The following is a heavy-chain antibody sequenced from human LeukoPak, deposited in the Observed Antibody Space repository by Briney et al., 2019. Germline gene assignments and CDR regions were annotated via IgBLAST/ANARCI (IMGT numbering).Heavy chain of an antibody. CDR3: ARGAGGYGDYPLWLGY. J-gene: IGHJ4*02. Sequence: ASVKVSCKASGYTFSGYGFSWVRQAPGQGLEWMGWISAYNGNTKFAQKYQGKVTMTTDTSTSTAYMELRSLRSDDTAVYYCARGAGGYGDYPLWLGYWGQGTLVTVSS. CDR2: ISAYNGNT. V-gene: IGHV1-18*01. D-gene: IGHD4-17*01. CDR1: GYTFSGYG.